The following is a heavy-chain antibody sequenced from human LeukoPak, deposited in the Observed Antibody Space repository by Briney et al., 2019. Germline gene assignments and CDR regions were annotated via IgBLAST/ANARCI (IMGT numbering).Heavy chain of an antibody. CDR1: GYTFTGYY. CDR3: ARDKGSSSASYYFDS. Sequence: ASVKVSCKASGYTFTGYYIHWVRQAPGQGLESMGRINPNSGGANYAQKFQDRVTMTRDTSISTAYMELSRLRSDDTAVYYCARDKGSSSASYYFDSWGQGTLVTVSS. V-gene: IGHV1-2*06. D-gene: IGHD2-15*01. CDR2: INPNSGGA. J-gene: IGHJ4*02.